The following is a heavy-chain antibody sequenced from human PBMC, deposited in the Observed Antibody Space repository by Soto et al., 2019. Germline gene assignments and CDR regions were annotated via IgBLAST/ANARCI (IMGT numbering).Heavy chain of an antibody. CDR1: GFTFSNYW. Sequence: EVQLVESGGGLVQPGGSLRLSCAASGFTFSNYWMHWVRQAPGKGLVWVSRINSDGRSTSYADSVKGRFTMSRDNAKNTLYLQMNSLRAEDTAVYYCARGGVGATYYYGMDVWGQGTTVTVSS. CDR2: INSDGRST. V-gene: IGHV3-74*01. J-gene: IGHJ6*02. CDR3: ARGGVGATYYYGMDV. D-gene: IGHD1-26*01.